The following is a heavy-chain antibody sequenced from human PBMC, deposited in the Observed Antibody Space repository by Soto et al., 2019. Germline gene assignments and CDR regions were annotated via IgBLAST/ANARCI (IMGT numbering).Heavy chain of an antibody. V-gene: IGHV1-69*02. J-gene: IGHJ6*02. Sequence: SVKVSCKASGGTFSSYTISWVRQAPGQGLEWMGRIIPILGIANYAQKFQGRVTITADKSTSTAYMELSSLRSEDTAVYYCASGSRAIAAAGHNYYYCGMDVWG. CDR3: ASGSRAIAAAGHNYYYCGMDV. CDR2: IIPILGIA. CDR1: GGTFSSYT. D-gene: IGHD6-13*01.